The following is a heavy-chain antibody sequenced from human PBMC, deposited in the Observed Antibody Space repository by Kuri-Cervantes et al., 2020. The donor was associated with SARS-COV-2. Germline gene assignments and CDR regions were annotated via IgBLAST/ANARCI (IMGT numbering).Heavy chain of an antibody. J-gene: IGHJ4*02. CDR1: GFTFSSYS. CDR2: ISISSYI. D-gene: IGHD5-18*01. CDR3: AKTKGVDTAMDCIDY. V-gene: IGHV3-21*01. Sequence: GESLKISCAASGFTFSSYSMNWVRQAPGKGLEWVSSISISSYIYYADSVKGRFTISRDNAKNSLYLQMNSLRAEATAVYYCAKTKGVDTAMDCIDYWGQGTLVTVSS.